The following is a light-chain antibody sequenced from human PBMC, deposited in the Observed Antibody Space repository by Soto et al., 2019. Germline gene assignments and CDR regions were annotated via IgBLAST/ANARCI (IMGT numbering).Light chain of an antibody. CDR1: QSISSW. CDR2: KAS. V-gene: IGKV1-5*03. Sequence: DIQMTQSPSTLSASVGDRVTITCRASQSISSWLAWYQQKPGRAPKLLIYKASSLETGVPSRFSGSGSGTEFTLIISSLQPDDFAVYYCQQYGSSPIFTFGPGTKVDIK. J-gene: IGKJ3*01. CDR3: QQYGSSPIFT.